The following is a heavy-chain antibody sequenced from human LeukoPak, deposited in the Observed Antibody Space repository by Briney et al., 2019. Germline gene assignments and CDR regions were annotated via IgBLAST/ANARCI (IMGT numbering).Heavy chain of an antibody. J-gene: IGHJ4*02. CDR2: MNPNSGNT. D-gene: IGHD1-7*01. CDR1: GYTFTSYD. Sequence: ASVKVSCKASGYTFTSYDINWVRQDTGQGLEWMGWMNPNSGNTGYAQKFQGRVTITRNTSISTAYMELSSLRSEDTAVYYCARGYELELRQPFDYWGQGTLVTVSS. V-gene: IGHV1-8*03. CDR3: ARGYELELRQPFDY.